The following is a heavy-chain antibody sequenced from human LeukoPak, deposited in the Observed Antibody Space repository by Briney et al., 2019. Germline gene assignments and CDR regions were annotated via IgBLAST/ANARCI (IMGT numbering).Heavy chain of an antibody. D-gene: IGHD4-11*01. CDR2: IHYSGTT. Sequence: SETLSLTCTVSGVSISSGTYYWGWLRQPPGKGLEWIGSIHYSGTTYYNPSLKSRVTISIDTSKNQFSLRLRSVTAADTAVYYCARGTPYNPWGQGTLVTVSS. V-gene: IGHV4-39*07. J-gene: IGHJ5*02. CDR1: GVSISSGTYY. CDR3: ARGTPYNP.